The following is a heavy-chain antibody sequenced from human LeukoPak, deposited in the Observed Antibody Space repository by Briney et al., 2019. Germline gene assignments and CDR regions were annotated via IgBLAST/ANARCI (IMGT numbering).Heavy chain of an antibody. CDR2: ISSSSSTI. D-gene: IGHD4-17*01. J-gene: IGHJ3*02. CDR3: ASLDYGDYDAFDI. V-gene: IGHV3-48*01. Sequence: TGGSLRLSCAASGFTFSMFSMNWVRQAPGKGLEWTSYISSSSSTIHYADSVKGRFTISRDNAKKSLYLQMNSLRAEDTAVYYCASLDYGDYDAFDIWGQGTMVTVSS. CDR1: GFTFSMFS.